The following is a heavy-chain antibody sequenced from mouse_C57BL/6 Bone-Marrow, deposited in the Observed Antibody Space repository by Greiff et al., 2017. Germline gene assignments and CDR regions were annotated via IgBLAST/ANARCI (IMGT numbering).Heavy chain of an antibody. CDR2: IDPSDSYT. J-gene: IGHJ2*01. D-gene: IGHD2-1*01. V-gene: IGHV1-59*01. CDR1: GYTFTSYW. Sequence: QVQLQQPGAELVRPGTSVKLSCKASGYTFTSYWMHWVKQRPGQGLEWIGVIDPSDSYTNYNQKFKGKATLTVDTSSSPAYMQLSSLTSEDSAVYYCARGEGLYGNFVGYWGQGTTLTVSS. CDR3: ARGEGLYGNFVGY.